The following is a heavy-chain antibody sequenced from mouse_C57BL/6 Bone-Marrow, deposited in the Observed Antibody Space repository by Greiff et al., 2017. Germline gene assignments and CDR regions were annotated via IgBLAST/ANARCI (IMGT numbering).Heavy chain of an antibody. CDR1: GYTFTSYG. CDR3: AVITTPRDFDY. Sequence: VQLVESGAELARPGASVKLSCKASGYTFTSYGISWVKQRTGQGLEWIGEIYPRSGNTYYNEKFKGKATLTADKSSSTAYMELRSLTSEDSAVYFCAVITTPRDFDYWGQGTTLTVSS. V-gene: IGHV1-81*01. J-gene: IGHJ2*01. D-gene: IGHD1-1*01. CDR2: IYPRSGNT.